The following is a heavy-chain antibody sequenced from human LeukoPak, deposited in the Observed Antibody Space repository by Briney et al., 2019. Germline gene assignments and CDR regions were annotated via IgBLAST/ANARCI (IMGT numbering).Heavy chain of an antibody. J-gene: IGHJ6*03. Sequence: GGSLRLSCAVSGFTFTNYWMSWAGQSPGKGLEGVANIYLDGSRAYYVDSVKGRFTISRDNAKNSLFLQMNSLSAEDTAVYYCGRAGPVTKDHFMDVWGKGTTVTVSS. CDR2: IYLDGSRA. V-gene: IGHV3-7*01. CDR3: GRAGPVTKDHFMDV. D-gene: IGHD2-2*01. CDR1: GFTFTNYW.